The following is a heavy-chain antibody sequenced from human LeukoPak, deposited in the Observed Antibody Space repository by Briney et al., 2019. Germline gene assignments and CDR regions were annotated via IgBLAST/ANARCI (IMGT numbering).Heavy chain of an antibody. J-gene: IGHJ4*02. CDR1: GGSINNYY. V-gene: IGHV4-59*08. CDR3: VRCIGGYDD. Sequence: PSETLSLTCTVTGGSINNYYRRWIRQPPGQGLDWIGYIHSSGSTNYNHSLKGRVTISVDTLKNLLLLKLSSVTAADTAVYYCVRCIGGYDDWGQGTIVTVSS. D-gene: IGHD6-19*01. CDR2: IHSSGST.